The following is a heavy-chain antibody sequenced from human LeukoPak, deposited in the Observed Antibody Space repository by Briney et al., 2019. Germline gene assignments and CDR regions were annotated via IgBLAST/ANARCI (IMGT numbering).Heavy chain of an antibody. Sequence: GASVKVSCKASGYTVNNFNIDWVRQATGHGLEWMGWMNPNSGNTGYAQKFQGRVTMTRNTSITTAYMELSSLTSEDTAVFYCARYGFSAVWQGGWHAFDIWGQGTVVTVSS. D-gene: IGHD2-15*01. V-gene: IGHV1-8*01. CDR3: ARYGFSAVWQGGWHAFDI. J-gene: IGHJ3*02. CDR1: GYTVNNFN. CDR2: MNPNSGNT.